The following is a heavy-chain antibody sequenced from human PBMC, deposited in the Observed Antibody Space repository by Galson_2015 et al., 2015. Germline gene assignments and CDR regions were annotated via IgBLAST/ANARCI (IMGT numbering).Heavy chain of an antibody. Sequence: SVKVSCKVSGYTLTDLSMHWVRQAPGKGLEWMGGFDPEDGETIYAQKFQGRVTMTEDTSTDTAYMELSSLRSEDAAVYYCATAPVTTFASDGEKYYMDVWVKGTTVTVSS. J-gene: IGHJ6*03. D-gene: IGHD4-17*01. CDR2: FDPEDGET. CDR3: ATAPVTTFASDGEKYYMDV. CDR1: GYTLTDLS. V-gene: IGHV1-24*01.